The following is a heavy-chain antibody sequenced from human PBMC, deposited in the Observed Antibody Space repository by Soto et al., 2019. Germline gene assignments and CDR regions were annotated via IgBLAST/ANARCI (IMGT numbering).Heavy chain of an antibody. V-gene: IGHV3-23*01. CDR2: ISGSGGST. CDR3: AKGGEIVISTSCYPGYGMDV. CDR1: GFTFSSYA. J-gene: IGHJ6*02. Sequence: PWGSLRLSCAASGFTFSSYAMSWVRQAPGKGLEWVSAISGSGGSTYYADSVKGRFTISRDNSKNTLYLQMNSLRAEDTAVYYCAKGGEIVISTSCYPGYGMDVWGQGTTVTVSS. D-gene: IGHD2-2*01.